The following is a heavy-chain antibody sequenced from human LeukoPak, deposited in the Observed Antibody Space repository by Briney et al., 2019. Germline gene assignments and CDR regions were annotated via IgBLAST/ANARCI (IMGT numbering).Heavy chain of an antibody. Sequence: GGSLRLSCAASGFTFSSYTMSWVRQAPGKGLEWVSGISGSGGSTYYADSVKGRFTIPRDKSKNTLYLQMNSLRAEDTAVYYCARCSPGGGGFDIWGQGTMVTVSS. D-gene: IGHD3-16*01. V-gene: IGHV3-23*01. CDR1: GFTFSSYT. CDR2: ISGSGGST. CDR3: ARCSPGGGGFDI. J-gene: IGHJ3*02.